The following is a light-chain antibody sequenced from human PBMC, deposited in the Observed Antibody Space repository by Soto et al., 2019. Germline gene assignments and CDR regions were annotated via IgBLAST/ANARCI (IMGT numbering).Light chain of an antibody. Sequence: QAVVTQEPSLTVSPGGAVTLTCGSSTGAVTSGHYPYWFQQKPGQAPRTLIYDTSNKHSWTPARFSGSLLGGKAALTLSGAQPEDEAEYYCLLSYNSAHVVFGGGNKVTVL. J-gene: IGLJ2*01. CDR3: LLSYNSAHVV. V-gene: IGLV7-46*01. CDR2: DTS. CDR1: TGAVTSGHY.